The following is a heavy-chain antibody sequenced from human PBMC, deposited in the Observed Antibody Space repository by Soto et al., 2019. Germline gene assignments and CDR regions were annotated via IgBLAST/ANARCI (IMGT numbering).Heavy chain of an antibody. V-gene: IGHV1-46*01. CDR2: INPSGGST. CDR1: GYTFTSYY. D-gene: IGHD2-8*01. CDR3: ATLTNGVSRAKSYYYGMDV. Sequence: ASVKVSCKASGYTFTSYYMHWVRQAPGQGLEWMGIINPSGGSTSYAQKFQGRVTMTRDTSTSTVYMGLSSLRSEDTAVYYCATLTNGVSRAKSYYYGMDVWGQGTTVTVSS. J-gene: IGHJ6*02.